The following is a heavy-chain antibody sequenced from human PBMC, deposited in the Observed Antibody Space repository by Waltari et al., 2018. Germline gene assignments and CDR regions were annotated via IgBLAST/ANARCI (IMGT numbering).Heavy chain of an antibody. D-gene: IGHD2-15*01. J-gene: IGHJ5*02. V-gene: IGHV4-34*02. CDR1: GGSFGDFS. CDR3: ARGRIVFGTNWLDP. Sequence: QEHLRQWGAGLLKSSETLSLTCGVSGGSFGDFSWTWIRQPPGKGLEWIGEINYSGRTPYNPSLMSRVTISIDTSNNSFSLTLTSGTAADSSMYYCARGRIVFGTNWLDPWGQGTLVIVSS. CDR2: INYSGRT.